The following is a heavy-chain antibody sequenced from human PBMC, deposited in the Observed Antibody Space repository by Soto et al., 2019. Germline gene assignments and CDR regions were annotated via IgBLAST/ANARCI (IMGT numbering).Heavy chain of an antibody. CDR2: MFHSGST. CDR3: ARGGDYDNYFDY. V-gene: IGHV4-31*03. CDR1: GGSISSGGYY. D-gene: IGHD3-22*01. Sequence: QVQLQESGPGLVKPTQTLSLTCTVSGGSISSGGYYWSWIRQHPEKGLEWIGYMFHSGSTYYNPSLRSRVTTSVDTSKNQFSLKLRSVTAADTAVYYCARGGDYDNYFDYWGQGTLVTVSS. J-gene: IGHJ4*02.